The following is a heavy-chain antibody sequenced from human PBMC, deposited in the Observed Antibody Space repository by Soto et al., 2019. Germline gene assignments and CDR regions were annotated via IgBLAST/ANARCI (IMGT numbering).Heavy chain of an antibody. Sequence: EVQLVESEGGLVQPGGSLRLSCEASGFIFTTSDMSWVRQAPGKGLEWISSITITGDTTHYADSVKGRFTISRDNSRNTVDLQMKSLRGDDPAVYYCAKGGGGDHGYWGQGTLVAVSS. V-gene: IGHV3-23*04. J-gene: IGHJ4*02. D-gene: IGHD2-21*02. CDR1: GFIFTTSD. CDR2: ITITGDTT. CDR3: AKGGGGDHGY.